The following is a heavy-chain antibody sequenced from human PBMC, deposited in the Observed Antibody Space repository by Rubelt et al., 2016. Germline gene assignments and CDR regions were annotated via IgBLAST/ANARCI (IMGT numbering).Heavy chain of an antibody. CDR3: ARLSSGWYYFDY. D-gene: IGHD6-19*01. CDR2: IYYSGST. J-gene: IGHJ4*02. Sequence: QLQLQESGPGLVKPSETLSLTCTVSGGSISSSSYYWGWIRQPPGKGLEWIGSIYYSGSTYYNPSLKSRVTISVDTSKNQFSLKLSSVTAADTAVYYCARLSSGWYYFDYRGQGTLVTVSS. V-gene: IGHV4-39*01. CDR1: GGSISSSSYY.